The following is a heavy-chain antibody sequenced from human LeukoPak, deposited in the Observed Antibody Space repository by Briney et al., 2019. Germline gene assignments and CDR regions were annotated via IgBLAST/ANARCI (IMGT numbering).Heavy chain of an antibody. Sequence: KSSETLSLTCTVSGGSISSSTYSWAWIRQPPGKGLEWIGSIHYDGNTYYKPSLKSRVTISVDTSKIQFSLRLSSATAADMATYYCARHSLNNYGSYYWGRGTLVTVSS. D-gene: IGHD5-24*01. J-gene: IGHJ4*02. CDR3: ARHSLNNYGSYY. CDR1: GGSISSSTYS. V-gene: IGHV4-39*01. CDR2: IHYDGNT.